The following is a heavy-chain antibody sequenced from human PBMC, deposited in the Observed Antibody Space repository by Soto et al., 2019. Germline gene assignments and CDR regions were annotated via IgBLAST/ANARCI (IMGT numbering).Heavy chain of an antibody. V-gene: IGHV3-33*01. CDR1: GFTFSTYG. J-gene: IGHJ4*02. D-gene: IGHD3-22*01. Sequence: QVQLVESGGGVVQPGRSLRLSCAASGFTFSTYGMHWVRQAPGKGLEWVAVIWYDGSNKYYADSVKGRFTISRDNSKNTLYLQMNSLRAEDTAVYNCARDRGESWYYDSSGYALLDYWGQGTLVTVSS. CDR2: IWYDGSNK. CDR3: ARDRGESWYYDSSGYALLDY.